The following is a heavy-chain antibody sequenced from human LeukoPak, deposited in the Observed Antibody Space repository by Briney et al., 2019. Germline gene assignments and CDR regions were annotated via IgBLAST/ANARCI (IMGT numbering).Heavy chain of an antibody. V-gene: IGHV3-23*01. D-gene: IGHD4-11*01. CDR3: AKGGYKTTPLQDYFDY. J-gene: IGHJ4*02. CDR1: GFTFSSYA. CDR2: ISGSGGST. Sequence: PGGSLRLSCAASGFTFSSYAMSWVRQAPGKGLEWVSAISGSGGSTYYADSVKGRFTISRDNSKNTLYLQMNSLRAEDTAVYYCAKGGYKTTPLQDYFDYWGQGTLVTVSS.